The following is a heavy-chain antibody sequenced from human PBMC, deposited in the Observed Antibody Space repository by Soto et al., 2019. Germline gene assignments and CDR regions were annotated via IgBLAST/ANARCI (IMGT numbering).Heavy chain of an antibody. CDR3: VRGNDNYDFWNNWSLDP. Sequence: LSLTFAVSGGSINNNFCSWVRQPPGKGLEWIGEIYQTGSINYNPSLRSRVTISVDKSKNQLSLKVDSVTAADTAFYYCVRGNDNYDFWNNWSLDPWGQGTLVTVSS. CDR2: IYQTGSI. V-gene: IGHV4-4*02. D-gene: IGHD3-3*01. CDR1: GGSINNNFC. J-gene: IGHJ5*02.